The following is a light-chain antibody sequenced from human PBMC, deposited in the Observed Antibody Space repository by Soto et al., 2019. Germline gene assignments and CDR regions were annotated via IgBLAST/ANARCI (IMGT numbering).Light chain of an antibody. CDR2: AAS. J-gene: IGKJ4*01. CDR3: LQDYTYPLT. V-gene: IGKV1-6*01. CDR1: QGIRND. Sequence: AIQMTQSPSSLSASVGDRVTITCRASQGIRNDLGWYQQKPGKAPKLLIYAASSLQSGVPSRFTGSGSGTDFTLTIISLQPEDFATYYCLQDYTYPLTFGGGTKVEIK.